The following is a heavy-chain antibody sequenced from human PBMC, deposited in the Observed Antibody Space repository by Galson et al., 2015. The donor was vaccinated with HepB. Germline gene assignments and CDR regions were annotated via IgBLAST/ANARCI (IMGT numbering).Heavy chain of an antibody. J-gene: IGHJ5*02. CDR1: GFTFTNYW. Sequence: SLRLSCATSGFTFTNYWMNWVRQAPGKGLEWVANIQQDGSEKCYVDSVKGRFTISRDNAKKSLYLQMNSLRAEDTAVYYCVSDQVASWGQGTLVTVSS. V-gene: IGHV3-7*03. D-gene: IGHD2-2*01. CDR2: IQQDGSEK. CDR3: VSDQVAS.